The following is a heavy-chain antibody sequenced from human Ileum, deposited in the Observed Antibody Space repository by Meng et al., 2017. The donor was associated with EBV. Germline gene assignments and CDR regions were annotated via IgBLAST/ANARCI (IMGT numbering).Heavy chain of an antibody. D-gene: IGHD2-2*02. V-gene: IGHV4-4*02. CDR1: GGSISSSDW. Sequence: QWQRLEPGPGLVKPSGTLSLTCAVSGGSISSSDWWSWVRQPPGKGLEWIGEIYRGGGTNYNASLKSRVTISVDTSKNHFSLKLNSVTAADTAVYYCARVRVIPAAIGFDYWGQGTLVTVSS. CDR2: IYRGGGT. CDR3: ARVRVIPAAIGFDY. J-gene: IGHJ4*02.